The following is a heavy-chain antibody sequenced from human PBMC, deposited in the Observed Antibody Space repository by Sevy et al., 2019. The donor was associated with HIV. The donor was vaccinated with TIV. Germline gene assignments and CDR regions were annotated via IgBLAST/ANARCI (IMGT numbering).Heavy chain of an antibody. CDR1: GFAFSNFA. V-gene: IGHV3-23*01. D-gene: IGHD3-10*01. J-gene: IGHJ6*03. CDR2: ISGSSAYT. Sequence: GGSLRLSCAASGFAFSNFAISWVRQAPGKGLEWVSLISGSSAYTYYADSVKGRFTISRDNSKNTLYLQMNSLRVEDTALYYCARGINFYGSGREGHSNMDVWGKGTTVTVSS. CDR3: ARGINFYGSGREGHSNMDV.